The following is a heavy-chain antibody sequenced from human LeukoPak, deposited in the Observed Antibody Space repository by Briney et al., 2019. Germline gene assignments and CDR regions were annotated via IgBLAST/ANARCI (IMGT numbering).Heavy chain of an antibody. V-gene: IGHV4-39*02. CDR2: ISYSGST. CDR1: GGSISTNSYY. J-gene: IGHJ5*02. Sequence: SETLSLTCTVSGGSISTNSYYWGWIRQPPGKGLEWIGSISYSGSTHYNPSLKSRVTIFVDTSKNQFSLKLSSVTAADTAVYYCAREGLNMVRGVIPKEAWGWFDPWGQGTLVTVSS. D-gene: IGHD3-10*01. CDR3: AREGLNMVRGVIPKEAWGWFDP.